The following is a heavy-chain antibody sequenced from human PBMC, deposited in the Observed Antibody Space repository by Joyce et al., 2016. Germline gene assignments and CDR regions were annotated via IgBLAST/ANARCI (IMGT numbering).Heavy chain of an antibody. D-gene: IGHD3-22*01. Sequence: QVQLVQSGAEVKKPGSSVKVSCKASGGTLSKYTISWVRQAPGQGLEWMGRINPILGIANFAQKFQGRVTLSADRSTDTAYMELSSLRFEDTAIYYCARDDFYDSTDYREYFQHWGQGTLVTVSS. V-gene: IGHV1-69*08. CDR1: GGTLSKYT. J-gene: IGHJ1*01. CDR3: ARDDFYDSTDYREYFQH. CDR2: INPILGIA.